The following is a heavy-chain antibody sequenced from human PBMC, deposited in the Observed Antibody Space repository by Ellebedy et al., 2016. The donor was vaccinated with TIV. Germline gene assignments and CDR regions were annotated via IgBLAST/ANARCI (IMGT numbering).Heavy chain of an antibody. CDR2: IYYRGGD. V-gene: IGHV4-59*01. D-gene: IGHD1-14*01. CDR3: ARSYKRTARDAFDI. CDR1: GDSISRYY. Sequence: MPSETLSLTCTVSGDSISRYYLSWIRRHPGKGLEWIGHIYYRGGDKYNPSLKSRVTISVDTSKNQFSLKLSSVTAADTAVYYCARSYKRTARDAFDIWGQGTMVTVSS. J-gene: IGHJ3*02.